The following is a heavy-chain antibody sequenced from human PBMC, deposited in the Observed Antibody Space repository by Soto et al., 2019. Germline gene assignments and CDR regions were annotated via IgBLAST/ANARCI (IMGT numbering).Heavy chain of an antibody. Sequence: QVQLVQSGAEVKKPGSSVKVSFNASGGTFSRYAITWVRQAPGQGLEWMGGIIPIFGTANYAQKFQARVTITADESTSTAYMELSSLRSEDTAVYYCARDRGPSSGYYPYWFDPWGQGTLVTVSS. V-gene: IGHV1-69*12. J-gene: IGHJ5*02. D-gene: IGHD3-22*01. CDR2: IIPIFGTA. CDR3: ARDRGPSSGYYPYWFDP. CDR1: GGTFSRYA.